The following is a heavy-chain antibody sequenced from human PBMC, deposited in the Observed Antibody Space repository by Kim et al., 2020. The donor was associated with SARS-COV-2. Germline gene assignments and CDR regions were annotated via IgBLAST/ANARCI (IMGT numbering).Heavy chain of an antibody. CDR1: GGSISSGGYY. Sequence: SETLSLTCTVSGGSISSGGYYWSWIRQHPGKGLEWIGYIYYSGSTYYNPSLKSRVTISVDTSKNQFSLKLSSVTAADTAVYYCARLPKQDDYDFWSGYWYYYYYGIDVWGQGTTVTVSS. J-gene: IGHJ6*02. V-gene: IGHV4-31*03. CDR3: ARLPKQDDYDFWSGYWYYYYYGIDV. CDR2: IYYSGST. D-gene: IGHD3-3*01.